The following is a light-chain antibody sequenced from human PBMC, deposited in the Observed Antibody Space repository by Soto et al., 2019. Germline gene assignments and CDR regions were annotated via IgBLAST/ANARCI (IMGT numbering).Light chain of an antibody. CDR1: SPDIVGHNY. CDR2: EVS. V-gene: IGLV2-14*01. J-gene: IGLJ1*01. CDR3: SSYTDVVTLEV. Sequence: LTQPASMSRSLGQTITNYCTGTSPDIVGHNYVSWYQHHQGRAPRLILYEVSNRPSGVSNRFSGSKSGNTASLTISGLQAEDVADYYGSSYTDVVTLEVFGPGTKVTVL.